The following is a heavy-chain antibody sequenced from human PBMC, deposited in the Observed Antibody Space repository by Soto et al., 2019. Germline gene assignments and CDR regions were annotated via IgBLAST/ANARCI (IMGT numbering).Heavy chain of an antibody. CDR1: GFTFSSYW. D-gene: IGHD3-10*01. CDR2: INSDGSST. J-gene: IGHJ6*02. Sequence: PGGSLRLSCAASGFTFSSYWMHWVRQAPGKGLVCVSRINSDGSSTSYADSVKGRFTISRDNAKNTLYLQMNSLRAEDTAVYYCARDVLLWFGELSNYYYGMDGWGQGTTVPVSS. V-gene: IGHV3-74*01. CDR3: ARDVLLWFGELSNYYYGMDG.